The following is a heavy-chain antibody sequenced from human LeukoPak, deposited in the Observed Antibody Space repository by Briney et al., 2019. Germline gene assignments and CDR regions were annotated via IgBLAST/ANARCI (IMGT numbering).Heavy chain of an antibody. J-gene: IGHJ4*02. D-gene: IGHD3-22*01. CDR3: AEALYYYDSSGYYPFDY. Sequence: QPGGSLRLSCAASGFTFSSYAMSWVRQAPGKGLEWVSAISGSGGSTYYADSVKGRFTISRDNSKNTLYLQMNSLRAEDTAVYYCAEALYYYDSSGYYPFDYWGQGTLVTVSS. CDR2: ISGSGGST. CDR1: GFTFSSYA. V-gene: IGHV3-23*01.